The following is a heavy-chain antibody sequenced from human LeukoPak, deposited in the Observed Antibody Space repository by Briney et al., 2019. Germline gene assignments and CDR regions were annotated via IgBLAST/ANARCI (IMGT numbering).Heavy chain of an antibody. CDR1: GFTFSSYA. Sequence: PGGSLRLSCAASGFTFSSYAVSWVRQAPGKGLEWVSAISGSGGSTYYADSVKGRFTISRDNSKNTLYLQMNSLRAEDTAVYYCARAPSEVGGFDYWGQGTLVTVSS. V-gene: IGHV3-23*01. CDR2: ISGSGGST. D-gene: IGHD3-16*01. J-gene: IGHJ4*02. CDR3: ARAPSEVGGFDY.